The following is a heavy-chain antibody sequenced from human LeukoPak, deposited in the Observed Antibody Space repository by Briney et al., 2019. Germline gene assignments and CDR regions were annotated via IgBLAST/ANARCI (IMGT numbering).Heavy chain of an antibody. CDR2: IKQDGSEK. Sequence: GGSLRLSCAASGFTFSSYWMGWVRQAPGKGLEWVANIKQDGSEKYYVDSVKGRFTISRDNAKNSLYLQMNSLRAEDTAVYYCARGKLGIVGDDAFDIWGQGTMVTVSS. CDR1: GFTFSSYW. J-gene: IGHJ3*02. CDR3: ARGKLGIVGDDAFDI. D-gene: IGHD7-27*01. V-gene: IGHV3-7*01.